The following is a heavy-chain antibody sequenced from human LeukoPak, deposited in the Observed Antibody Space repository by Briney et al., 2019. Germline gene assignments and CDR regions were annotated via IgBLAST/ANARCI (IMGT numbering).Heavy chain of an antibody. CDR2: ISSNGVSA. J-gene: IGHJ4*02. D-gene: IGHD2-2*01. Sequence: GGSLRLSCAASGFTFNNYAMHWVRQAPGKGLEYVSGISSNGVSAYYANSVKGRFTTSRDNSKNTLYLQMASLTAEDMAVYYCARRFASSQFFSDYWGQGALVTVSS. V-gene: IGHV3-64*01. CDR3: ARRFASSQFFSDY. CDR1: GFTFNNYA.